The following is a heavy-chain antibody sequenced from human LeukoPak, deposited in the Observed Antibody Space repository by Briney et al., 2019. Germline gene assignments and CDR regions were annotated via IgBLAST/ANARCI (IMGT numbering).Heavy chain of an antibody. J-gene: IGHJ5*02. Sequence: GASVKVSCKASGGTFSSYAISWVRQATGQGLEWMGGIIPIFGTANYAQKFQGRVTITADESTSTAYMELSSLRSEDTAVYYCARVPGYSYATQKVWFDPWGQGTLVTDSS. CDR1: GGTFSSYA. CDR3: ARVPGYSYATQKVWFDP. V-gene: IGHV1-69*13. D-gene: IGHD5-18*01. CDR2: IIPIFGTA.